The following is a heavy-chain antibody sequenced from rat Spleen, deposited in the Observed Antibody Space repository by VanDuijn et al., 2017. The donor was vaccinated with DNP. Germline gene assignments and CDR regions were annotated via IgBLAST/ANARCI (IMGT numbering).Heavy chain of an antibody. Sequence: QVQLKESGPGLVQPSQTLSLTCTVSGFSLTSYHVHWVRQPPGKGLEWMGRMWNDGDTAYNSVLKSRLSISRDTSKNQGFLKMNSLQTDDTGTYYCTRDQDYYYDGGYYPTMDAWGQGTSVTVSS. V-gene: IGHV2-63*01. CDR3: TRDQDYYYDGGYYPTMDA. CDR1: GFSLTSYH. J-gene: IGHJ4*01. D-gene: IGHD1-12*02. CDR2: MWNDGDT.